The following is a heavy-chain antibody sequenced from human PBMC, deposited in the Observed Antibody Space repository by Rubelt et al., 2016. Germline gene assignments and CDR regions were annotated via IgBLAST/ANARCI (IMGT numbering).Heavy chain of an antibody. CDR2: ISAYNGNT. V-gene: IGHV1-18*01. J-gene: IGHJ5*02. CDR3: ARVMITFGGVIEVGWFDP. D-gene: IGHD3-16*02. Sequence: QLQLVQSGAEVKKPGASVKVSCKASGYTFTSYGISWVRQAPGQGLEWMGWISAYNGNTNYAQKLQGIVTMTTDTSTSTAYMELRSLRADDTAVYYCARVMITFGGVIEVGWFDPWGQGTLVTVSS. CDR1: GYTFTSYG.